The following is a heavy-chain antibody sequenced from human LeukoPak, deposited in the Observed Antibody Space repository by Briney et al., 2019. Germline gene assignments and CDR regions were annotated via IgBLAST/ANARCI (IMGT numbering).Heavy chain of an antibody. Sequence: PGRSLRLSCAVSGFILSDYNMHWVRQAPGKGLEWVAVISYDGSNKYYADSVKGRFTISRDNSKNTLYLQMNSLRAEDTAVYYCARDQTGFCSGSSCLGSTFDYWGQGTLVTVSS. CDR1: GFILSDYN. D-gene: IGHD2-15*01. CDR2: ISYDGSNK. J-gene: IGHJ4*02. CDR3: ARDQTGFCSGSSCLGSTFDY. V-gene: IGHV3-30*04.